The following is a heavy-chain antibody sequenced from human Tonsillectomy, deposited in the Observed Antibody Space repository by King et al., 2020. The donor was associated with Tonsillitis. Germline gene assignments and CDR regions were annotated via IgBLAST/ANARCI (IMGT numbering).Heavy chain of an antibody. CDR2: ISNTNNYT. CDR3: AREVTYGSGSDAFDI. CDR1: GFTFSDYY. Sequence: VQLVESGGGLVKPGGSLRLSCAASGFTFSDYYMSWIRQAPGKGLEWVSYISNTNNYTAYEDSVEGRFSISRDNAKNSLYLQMHSLRAEDTALYYCAREVTYGSGSDAFDIWGQGTMVTVSS. D-gene: IGHD3-10*01. V-gene: IGHV3-11*05. J-gene: IGHJ3*02.